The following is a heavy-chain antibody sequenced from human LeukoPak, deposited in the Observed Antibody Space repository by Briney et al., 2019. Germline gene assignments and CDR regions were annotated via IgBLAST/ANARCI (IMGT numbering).Heavy chain of an antibody. V-gene: IGHV3-49*04. CDR2: IRSKVYGGTP. CDR1: GFTFGDYA. CDR3: TRDQTPYY. J-gene: IGHJ4*02. Sequence: GGSLRLSCTASGFTFGDYAMTWVRQAPGKGLKWVGFIRSKVYGGTPEYAASVKGRFTISRDDSKGIAYLQMNSLKTEDTAMYYCTRDQTPYYWGQGTLVTVSS.